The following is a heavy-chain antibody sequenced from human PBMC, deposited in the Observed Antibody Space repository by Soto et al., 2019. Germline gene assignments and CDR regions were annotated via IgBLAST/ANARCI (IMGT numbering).Heavy chain of an antibody. V-gene: IGHV4-34*01. CDR1: GGSFSGYY. Sequence: SETLSLTCAVYGGSFSGYYWSWIRQPPGKGLEWIGEINHSGSTNYNPSLKSRVTISVDTSKNQFSLKLSSVTAADTAVYYCARGLPPHYGDYTPAHPYFDYWSQGTLVTAPQ. CDR3: ARGLPPHYGDYTPAHPYFDY. J-gene: IGHJ4*02. D-gene: IGHD4-17*01. CDR2: INHSGST.